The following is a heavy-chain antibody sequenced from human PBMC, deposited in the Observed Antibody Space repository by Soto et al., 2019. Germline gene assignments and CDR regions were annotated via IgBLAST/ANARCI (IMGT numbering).Heavy chain of an antibody. V-gene: IGHV4-34*01. J-gene: IGHJ4*02. D-gene: IGHD6-19*01. CDR3: ARERGYSSGWSGPVAPTYYFDY. Sequence: SETLSLTCAVYGGSFSGYYWSWIRQPPGKGLEWIGEINHSGSTNYNPSLKSRVTISVDTSKNQFSLKLSSVTAADTAVYYCARERGYSSGWSGPVAPTYYFDYWGQGTLVTVSS. CDR1: GGSFSGYY. CDR2: INHSGST.